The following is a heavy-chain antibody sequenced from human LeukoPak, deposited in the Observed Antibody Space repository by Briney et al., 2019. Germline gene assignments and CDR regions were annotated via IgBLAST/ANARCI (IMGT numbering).Heavy chain of an antibody. D-gene: IGHD6-19*01. V-gene: IGHV4-34*01. CDR2: INQSGST. CDR3: ARGQPLYSSGWYVNY. J-gene: IGHJ4*02. Sequence: SETLSLTCAVYGGSFSGYYWNWIRQPPGKGLEWIGEINQSGSTNYNPSLKSRVTISVDTSKNQFSLKLSSVTAADTAVYYCARGQPLYSSGWYVNYWGQGTLVTVSS. CDR1: GGSFSGYY.